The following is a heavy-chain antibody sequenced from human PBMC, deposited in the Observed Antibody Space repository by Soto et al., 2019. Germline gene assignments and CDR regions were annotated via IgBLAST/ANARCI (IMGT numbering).Heavy chain of an antibody. J-gene: IGHJ4*02. CDR3: ARETFRGAPH. D-gene: IGHD3-10*01. V-gene: IGHV3-74*01. Sequence: LRLSCAASGFTFSSYGMHWVRQVPGKGLVWVSRIKSDGSNTNYADSVKGRFTISRDNAKNTLYLQMNSLRDEDTAVYYCARETFRGAPHWGQGTLVTVSS. CDR2: IKSDGSNT. CDR1: GFTFSSYG.